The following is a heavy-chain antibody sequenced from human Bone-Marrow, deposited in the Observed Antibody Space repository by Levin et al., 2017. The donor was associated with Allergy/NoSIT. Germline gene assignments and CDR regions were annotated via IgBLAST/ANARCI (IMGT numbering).Heavy chain of an antibody. CDR3: ARGMSPGVAASGTPDH. Sequence: SLKISCTASGFTFDEYAMHWVRQAPGKGLEWVSGISWNSGNVGYADSMKGRFTISRDNSKNSLYLQMNSLRPEDTALYYCARGMSPGVAASGTPDHWGQGTLVTVSS. J-gene: IGHJ4*02. CDR1: GFTFDEYA. CDR2: ISWNSGNV. D-gene: IGHD6-13*01. V-gene: IGHV3-9*01.